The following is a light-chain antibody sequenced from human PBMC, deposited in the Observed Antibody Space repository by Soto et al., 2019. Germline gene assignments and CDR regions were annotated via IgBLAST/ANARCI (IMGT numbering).Light chain of an antibody. J-gene: IGKJ1*01. V-gene: IGKV1-17*03. CDR3: LQHFSYSRT. CDR2: DAS. CDR1: QSIANS. Sequence: DIQMTQSPSAMSASVGDRVTITCRASQSIANSLAWFQQKPGKVPERLIYDASRLQSGVPSRFSGSGSGTEFTLTISSLQPEDFATYYCLQHFSYSRTFGQGTKVEIK.